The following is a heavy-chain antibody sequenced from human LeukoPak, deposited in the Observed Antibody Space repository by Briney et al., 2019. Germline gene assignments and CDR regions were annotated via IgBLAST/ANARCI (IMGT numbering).Heavy chain of an antibody. Sequence: SETLSLXCTVSGGSISSSGYYWGWIRQPPGKGQEWIGSIYYSGSTYYNPSLKSQVTISVDTSKNQFSLKLSSVTAADTAVYYCAGPSGYCSSTSCPFDYWGQGTLVTVSS. J-gene: IGHJ4*02. CDR3: AGPSGYCSSTSCPFDY. V-gene: IGHV4-39*01. D-gene: IGHD2-2*01. CDR2: IYYSGST. CDR1: GGSISSSGYY.